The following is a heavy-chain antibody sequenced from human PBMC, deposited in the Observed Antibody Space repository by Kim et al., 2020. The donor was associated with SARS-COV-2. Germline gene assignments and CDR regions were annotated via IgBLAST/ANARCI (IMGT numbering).Heavy chain of an antibody. V-gene: IGHV1-2*06. Sequence: ASVKVSCKASGYTFIDYYIQWVRQAPGQGLEWMGRINLKNGDTNTAQTLQGRVTMTRDTSINTVYMELSSLTSDDTAVYYCARGGCSSSCHDFWGQGTLVTVSS. D-gene: IGHD2-2*01. CDR1: GYTFIDYY. CDR3: ARGGCSSSCHDF. CDR2: INLKNGDT. J-gene: IGHJ4*02.